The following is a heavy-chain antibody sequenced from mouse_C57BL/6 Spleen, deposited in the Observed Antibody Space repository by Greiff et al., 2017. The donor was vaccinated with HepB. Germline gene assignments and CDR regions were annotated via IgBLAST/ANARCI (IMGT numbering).Heavy chain of an antibody. CDR2: ISSGSSTI. CDR3: ASSALPPLDY. Sequence: EVQVVESGGGLVKPGGSLKLSCAASGFTFSDYGMHWVRQAPEKGLEWVAYISSGSSTIYYADTVKGRFTISRDNAKNTLFLQMTSLRSEDTAMYDCASSALPPLDYWGQGTTLTVSS. J-gene: IGHJ2*01. CDR1: GFTFSDYG. V-gene: IGHV5-17*01.